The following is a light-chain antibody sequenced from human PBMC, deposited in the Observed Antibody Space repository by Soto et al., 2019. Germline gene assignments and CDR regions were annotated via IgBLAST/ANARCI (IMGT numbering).Light chain of an antibody. J-gene: IGKJ2*01. CDR2: GAS. CDR1: QSVSSSY. V-gene: IGKV3-20*01. CDR3: QHYEGSFMYM. Sequence: EIVLTQSPGTLSLSPGERATLSCRASQSVSSSYLAWYQQKPGQAPRLLIYGASSRATGIPDRFSGSGSGTDFDLTISRLETEDFALYYCQHYEGSFMYMLGHRNKLDIK.